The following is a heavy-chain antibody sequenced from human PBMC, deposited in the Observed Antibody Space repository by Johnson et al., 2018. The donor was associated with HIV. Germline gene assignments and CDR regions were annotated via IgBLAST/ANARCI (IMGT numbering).Heavy chain of an antibody. V-gene: IGHV3-30*02. CDR3: AKDPSYIVATAMTDAFDI. Sequence: QMMLVESGGGLVQPGRSLRLSCAPSGFTFDDYAMHWVRQAPGKGLEWVAFIRYDGSNKYYADSVKGRFTISRDNSKNTLYLQMNSLRAEDTAVYYCAKDPSYIVATAMTDAFDIWGQGTMVTVSS. J-gene: IGHJ3*02. D-gene: IGHD5-12*01. CDR1: GFTFDDYA. CDR2: IRYDGSNK.